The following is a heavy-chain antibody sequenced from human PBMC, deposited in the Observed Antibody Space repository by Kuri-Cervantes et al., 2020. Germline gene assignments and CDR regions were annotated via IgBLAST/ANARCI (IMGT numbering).Heavy chain of an antibody. CDR3: ARELGGGSFGI. CDR2: IYYSGSA. V-gene: IGHV4-59*01. D-gene: IGHD2-15*01. J-gene: IGHJ4*02. CDR1: GGSISDYY. Sequence: GSLRLSCTVSGGSISDYYWSWIRQPPGNGLEWIGYIYYSGSANYNPSLKSRVTISLDTSKNQFSLRLSSVTAADTAVYYCARELGGGSFGIWGQGTLVTVSS.